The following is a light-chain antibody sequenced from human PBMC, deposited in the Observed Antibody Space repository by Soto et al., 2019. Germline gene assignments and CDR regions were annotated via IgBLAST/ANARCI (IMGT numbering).Light chain of an antibody. CDR3: HQYNNWPPYT. V-gene: IGKV3-15*01. Sequence: EIVMTQSPATLSVSPGERVTLSCRASQSVSSNLAWYQQKPGQAPRLLIFGASTRATGIPARFSGSGSGTEFILTISSLQSEDFAVYYCHQYNNWPPYTFGQGTKLEIK. CDR2: GAS. J-gene: IGKJ2*01. CDR1: QSVSSN.